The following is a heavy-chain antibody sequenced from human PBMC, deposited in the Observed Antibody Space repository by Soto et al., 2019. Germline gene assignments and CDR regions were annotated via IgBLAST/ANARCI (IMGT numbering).Heavy chain of an antibody. Sequence: EVQLVESGGGLVQPGWSLRLSCAASGFTFDDYGMNWVRQAPGKGLEWVSGISWNSGSIGYADSVKGRFTISRDNAKNXLYLHMNSLRTEDKALYFCAKDKVTRNYYYYGMDVWGQGTTVTVSS. CDR2: ISWNSGSI. D-gene: IGHD4-17*01. CDR1: GFTFDDYG. V-gene: IGHV3-9*01. J-gene: IGHJ6*02. CDR3: AKDKVTRNYYYYGMDV.